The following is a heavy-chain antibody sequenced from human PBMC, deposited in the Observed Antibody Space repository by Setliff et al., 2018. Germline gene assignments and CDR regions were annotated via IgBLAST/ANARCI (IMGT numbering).Heavy chain of an antibody. CDR3: ARDATGYSSSWPYYYYYYMDV. J-gene: IGHJ6*03. CDR1: GDSISSSRYY. D-gene: IGHD6-13*01. Sequence: SETLSLTCTVSGDSISSSRYYWAWIRQPQGKGLEWIGNIDYSGTTYSNPSLKSRVTMSVDTSKNQFSLRLNSVAASDTAVYYCARDATGYSSSWPYYYYYYMDVWGKGTTVTVSS. V-gene: IGHV4-39*02. CDR2: IDYSGTT.